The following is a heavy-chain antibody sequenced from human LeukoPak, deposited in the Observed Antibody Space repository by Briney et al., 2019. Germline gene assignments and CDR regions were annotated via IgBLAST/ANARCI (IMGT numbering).Heavy chain of an antibody. CDR2: IRYDGSNK. CDR1: GFTFSSYA. D-gene: IGHD4-17*01. V-gene: IGHV3-30*02. Sequence: GGSLRLSCAASGFTFSSYAMSWVRQAPGKGLEWVAFIRYDGSNKYYADSVKGRFTISRDNSKNTLYLQMNSLRAGDTAVYYCAKDWSTVTTWGDYFDYWGQGTLVTVSS. J-gene: IGHJ4*02. CDR3: AKDWSTVTTWGDYFDY.